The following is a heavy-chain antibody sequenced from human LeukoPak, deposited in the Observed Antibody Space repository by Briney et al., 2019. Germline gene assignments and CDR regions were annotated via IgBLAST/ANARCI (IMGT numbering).Heavy chain of an antibody. Sequence: GGALRLSCDASGVTFVKYWMSWVRQAPGKGLEWGSYISSSGSTIYYADSVKGRFTISRDNAKNSLYLQMNSLRAEDTAVYYCSFSMVRGVIGTYYFDYWGQGTLVTVSS. V-gene: IGHV3-11*01. J-gene: IGHJ4*02. CDR1: GVTFVKYW. D-gene: IGHD3-10*01. CDR2: ISSSGSTI. CDR3: SFSMVRGVIGTYYFDY.